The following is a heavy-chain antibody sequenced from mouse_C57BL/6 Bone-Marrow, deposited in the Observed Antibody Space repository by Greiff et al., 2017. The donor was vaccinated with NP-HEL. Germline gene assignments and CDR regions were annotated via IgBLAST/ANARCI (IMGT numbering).Heavy chain of an antibody. V-gene: IGHV8-12*01. Sequence: QVTLKESGPGILQSSQTLSLTCSFSGFSLSTSGMGVSWIRQPSGKGLEWLVHIYWDDDKRYNPSLKSRLIISKDTSRNQVFLKITSVDTADTATACCARSAIYSPYAYWGQGTLVTVSA. CDR3: ARSAIYSPYAY. J-gene: IGHJ3*01. CDR2: IYWDDDK. CDR1: GFSLSTSGMG. D-gene: IGHD2-12*01.